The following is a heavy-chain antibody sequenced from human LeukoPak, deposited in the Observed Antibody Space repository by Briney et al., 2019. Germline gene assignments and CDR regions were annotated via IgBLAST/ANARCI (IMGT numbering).Heavy chain of an antibody. CDR2: ISSGSGFI. J-gene: IGHJ4*02. V-gene: IGHV3-21*01. D-gene: IGHD2-15*01. CDR1: GFTFSSYS. Sequence: PGGSLRLSCAASGFTFSSYSMNWVRQAPGKGLEWASSISSGSGFIYYADSVKGRFTISRDNAKNSLYLQMNSLRAEDTAVYYCARVIGNCSGGSCRIYYFDYWGQGTLVTVSS. CDR3: ARVIGNCSGGSCRIYYFDY.